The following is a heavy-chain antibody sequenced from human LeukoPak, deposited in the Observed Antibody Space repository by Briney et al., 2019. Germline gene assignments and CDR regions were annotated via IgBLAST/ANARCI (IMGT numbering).Heavy chain of an antibody. J-gene: IGHJ6*02. V-gene: IGHV3-30*18. CDR3: AKDQGDSSSWYSPAPLSYYYYGMDV. CDR2: TSYDGSNK. D-gene: IGHD6-13*01. CDR1: GFTFSSYG. Sequence: PGGSLRLSCAASGFTFSSYGMHWVRQAPGKGLEWVAVTSYDGSNKYYADSVKGRFTISRDNSKNTLYLQMNSLRAEDTAVYYCAKDQGDSSSWYSPAPLSYYYYGMDVWGQGTTVTVSS.